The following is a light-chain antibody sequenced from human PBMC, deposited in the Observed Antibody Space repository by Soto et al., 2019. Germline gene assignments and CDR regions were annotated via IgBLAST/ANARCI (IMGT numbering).Light chain of an antibody. V-gene: IGLV2-14*01. CDR3: SSYTSSSTLV. CDR1: SSDVGNYNY. J-gene: IGLJ2*01. Sequence: QSALTQPASVSGSPGQSITISCTGTSSDVGNYNYVSWHQQHPGRAPKLMIYDVNNRPSGVSNRFSGSKSGNTASLTISGLHAEDEGDYYCSSYTSSSTLVFGGGTKLTV. CDR2: DVN.